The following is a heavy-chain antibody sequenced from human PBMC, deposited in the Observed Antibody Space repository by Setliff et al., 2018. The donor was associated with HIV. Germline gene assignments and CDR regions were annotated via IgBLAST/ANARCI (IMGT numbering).Heavy chain of an antibody. CDR3: ARPNYYDSSGSFDY. D-gene: IGHD3-22*01. CDR1: GFTFSNYE. V-gene: IGHV3-48*03. Sequence: GGSLRLSCAASGFTFSNYEMNWVRQAPGKGLEWVSYISSSGTTIYYADSVKGRFTISRDNAKNSLYLQMNSLRAEDTAVYYCARPNYYDSSGSFDYWGHGTLVTVSS. CDR2: ISSSGTTI. J-gene: IGHJ4*01.